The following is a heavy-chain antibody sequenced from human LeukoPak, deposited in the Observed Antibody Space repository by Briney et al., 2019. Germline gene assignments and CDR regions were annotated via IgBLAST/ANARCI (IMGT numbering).Heavy chain of an antibody. CDR3: AKDGYDYDSSYSYFDY. CDR1: GFTFSNYA. D-gene: IGHD3-22*01. CDR2: ISGSGGKT. V-gene: IGHV3-23*01. J-gene: IGHJ4*02. Sequence: PGGSLRLSCAASGFTFSNYAMSWVRQAPGKGKEWDSGISGSGGKTYHADSVKGRFTIYREKTKNSMYLKIKTLRAEDTAVYYCAKDGYDYDSSYSYFDYWGQGTLVTVSS.